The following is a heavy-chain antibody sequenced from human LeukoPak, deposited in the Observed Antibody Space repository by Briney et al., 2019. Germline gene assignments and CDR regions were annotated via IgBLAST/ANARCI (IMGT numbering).Heavy chain of an antibody. CDR3: ARDQGGVGY. D-gene: IGHD3-16*01. J-gene: IGHJ4*02. CDR1: GITFSSYS. V-gene: IGHV3-48*01. Sequence: GGSLRLSCVASGITFSSYSMNWVRQAPGKGLGWVSYISSFSGTINYADSVKGRFTISRDNAKNSLYLQMNSLRAEDTGVYYCARDQGGVGYWGQGTLVTVPS. CDR2: ISSFSGTI.